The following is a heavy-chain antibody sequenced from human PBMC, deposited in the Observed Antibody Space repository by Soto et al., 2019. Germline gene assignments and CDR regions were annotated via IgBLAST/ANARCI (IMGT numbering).Heavy chain of an antibody. CDR3: ARAPRGYGMDV. CDR1: GDSVSSNSW. CDR2: IHHSGST. V-gene: IGHV4-4*02. Sequence: PSETLSLTCTVSGDSVSSNSWWSWVRQPPGKGLEWIGEIHHSGSTNYNSSLTSRVSISIAKSKNQFSLNLYSVTAADAAVFYCARAPRGYGMDVWGQGTTVTVSS. J-gene: IGHJ6*02.